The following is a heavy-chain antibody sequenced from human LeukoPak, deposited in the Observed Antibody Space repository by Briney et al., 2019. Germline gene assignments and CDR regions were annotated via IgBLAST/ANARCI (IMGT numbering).Heavy chain of an antibody. Sequence: SETLSLTCTVSGVSISSYYWSWLRQPPGKGLEWIGYIYYSGSTNYNPSLKSRVTISVDTSKNQFSLKLSSVTAADTAVYYCARDHWVAARRGVLDYWGQGTLVTVSS. J-gene: IGHJ4*02. CDR3: ARDHWVAARRGVLDY. V-gene: IGHV4-59*01. D-gene: IGHD6-6*01. CDR1: GVSISSYY. CDR2: IYYSGST.